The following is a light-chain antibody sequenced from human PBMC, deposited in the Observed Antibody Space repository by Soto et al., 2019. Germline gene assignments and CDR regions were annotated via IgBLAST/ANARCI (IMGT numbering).Light chain of an antibody. Sequence: EIVLTQSPGTLSLSPGESTTLSCRASQSVGRNFLAWSQQKPGRAPRLLIHGASYRATGVPDRFSGSGSETHFTLTISRLEPEDFAVYYCHQYAASPLTFGGGTKVEIK. J-gene: IGKJ4*01. CDR3: HQYAASPLT. CDR2: GAS. V-gene: IGKV3-20*01. CDR1: QSVGRNF.